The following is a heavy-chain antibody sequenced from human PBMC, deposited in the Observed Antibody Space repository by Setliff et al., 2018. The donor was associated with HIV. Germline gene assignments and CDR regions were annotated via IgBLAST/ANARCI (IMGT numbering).Heavy chain of an antibody. CDR3: ARAHFLVAMTRNWFDP. J-gene: IGHJ5*02. D-gene: IGHD5-12*01. CDR2: INPDGGGT. CDR1: GYNFRGYY. V-gene: IGHV1-2*06. Sequence: ASVKVSCKASGYNFRGYYIHWVRQAPGQGLEWMGRINPDGGGTLYADTFEDRVTMTRDTSTNTAYMELSRLTSDVTAVYYCARAHFLVAMTRNWFDPWGQGTLVTVSS.